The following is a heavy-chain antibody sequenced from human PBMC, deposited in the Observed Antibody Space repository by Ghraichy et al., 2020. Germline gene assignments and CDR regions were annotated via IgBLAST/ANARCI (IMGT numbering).Heavy chain of an antibody. CDR1: GFTFSTYA. Sequence: VGSLRLSCAASGFTFSTYAMSWVRQAPGKGLEWVSLISGSGDSTYYADSVKGRFTISRDNSKNTLYLQMNSLRAEDTAVYYCAKKRSSGYYDTFDFWGQGTMVTVSS. V-gene: IGHV3-23*01. J-gene: IGHJ3*01. CDR3: AKKRSSGYYDTFDF. D-gene: IGHD3-22*01. CDR2: ISGSGDST.